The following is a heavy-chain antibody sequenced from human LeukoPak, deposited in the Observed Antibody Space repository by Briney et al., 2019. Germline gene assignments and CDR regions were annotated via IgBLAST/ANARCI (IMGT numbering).Heavy chain of an antibody. CDR3: ANRVAARPAYYFDP. D-gene: IGHD6-6*01. CDR2: IYYTGNT. Sequence: SETLSLTCTVSGCSISSYDWSWIRQPPGKELEWIGYIYYTGNTNYNPSLKSRVTMSVDTSKNQFSLKLSSVTAADTAVYYCANRVAARPAYYFDPWGQGTLVTVSS. J-gene: IGHJ5*02. CDR1: GCSISSYD. V-gene: IGHV4-59*08.